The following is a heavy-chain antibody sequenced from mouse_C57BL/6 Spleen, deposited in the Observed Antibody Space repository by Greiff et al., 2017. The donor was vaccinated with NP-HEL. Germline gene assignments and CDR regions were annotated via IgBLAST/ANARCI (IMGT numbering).Heavy chain of an antibody. D-gene: IGHD4-1*01. CDR3: ARPENWGYFDY. CDR1: GFTFSDYG. V-gene: IGHV5-17*01. CDR2: ISSGSSTI. J-gene: IGHJ2*01. Sequence: EVQLVESGGGLVKPGGSLKLSCAASGFTFSDYGMHWVRQAPEKGLEWVAYISSGSSTINYADTVKGRFTISRDNAKNTLYLQMTSLRSEDTDMYDCARPENWGYFDYWGQGTTLTVSS.